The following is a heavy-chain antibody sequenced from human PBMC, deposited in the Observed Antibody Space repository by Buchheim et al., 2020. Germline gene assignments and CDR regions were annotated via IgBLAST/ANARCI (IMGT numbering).Heavy chain of an antibody. J-gene: IGHJ4*02. CDR3: AKGGSYYYDTSGYYGY. D-gene: IGHD3-22*01. CDR1: GFTFSSYA. CDR2: LSGSGSST. V-gene: IGHV3-23*01. Sequence: EVQLLESGGGLVQPGGSLRLSCAASGFTFSSYAMSWVRQAPGKGLEWVSALSGSGSSTYYADSVKGRFTISRDNSKNTLYLQMNSLRAEDTAVYYCAKGGSYYYDTSGYYGYWGQGTL.